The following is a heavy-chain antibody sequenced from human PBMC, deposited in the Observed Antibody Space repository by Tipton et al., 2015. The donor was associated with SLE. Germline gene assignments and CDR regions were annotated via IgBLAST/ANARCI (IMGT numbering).Heavy chain of an antibody. D-gene: IGHD4-11*01. CDR3: AREFLNPVTTVHYYFDL. CDR1: GGSISSYY. V-gene: IGHV4-4*07. CDR2: IYTNENT. J-gene: IGHJ2*01. Sequence: TLSLTCTVSGGSISSYYWSWIRQPVGGGLEWIGRIYTNENTNYNPSPKSRVTMSVDTSKNHFSLKLISVTAADTAVYYCAREFLNPVTTVHYYFDLWGRGTLVTVSS.